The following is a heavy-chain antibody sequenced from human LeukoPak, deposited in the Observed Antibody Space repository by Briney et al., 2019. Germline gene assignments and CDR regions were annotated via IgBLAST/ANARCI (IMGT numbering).Heavy chain of an antibody. J-gene: IGHJ4*02. CDR3: AHRITGGTYRLDY. V-gene: IGHV2-5*01. CDR2: IYWNDDK. Sequence: TLSLTCTVSGGSISSSSYYWGWIRQPPGKALEWLALIYWNDDKHYSPSLRSRLTIVKDTSKNQVVLTMTNMDPVDTATYYCAHRITGGTYRLDYWGQGTLVTVSS. D-gene: IGHD1-26*01. CDR1: GGSISSSSYY.